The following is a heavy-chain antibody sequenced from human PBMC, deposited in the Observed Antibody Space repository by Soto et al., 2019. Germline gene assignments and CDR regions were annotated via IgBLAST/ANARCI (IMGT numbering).Heavy chain of an antibody. D-gene: IGHD3-10*01. CDR2: INHSGST. J-gene: IGHJ6*02. V-gene: IGHV4-34*01. Sequence: KPSETLSLTCAVYGGSFSGYYWSWIRQPPGKGLEWIGEINHSGSTNYNPSLKSRVTISVDTSKNQFSLKLSSVTAADTAVYYCARDTPIMVRGVIYYYYYGMDVWGQGTTVTVSS. CDR1: GGSFSGYY. CDR3: ARDTPIMVRGVIYYYYYGMDV.